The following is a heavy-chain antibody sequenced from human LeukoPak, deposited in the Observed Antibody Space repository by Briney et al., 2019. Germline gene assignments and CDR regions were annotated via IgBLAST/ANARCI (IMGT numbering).Heavy chain of an antibody. V-gene: IGHV3-30*03. CDR1: GFTFSSYA. D-gene: IGHD3-10*01. CDR3: AREITAPTKFDY. Sequence: GGSLRLSCAASGFTFSSYAVPWVRQAPGKGLEWVTVISYDGGNKFYADSVRGRFTISRDNSKNTVYLQMNSLRAEDTAVYYCAREITAPTKFDYWGQGTLVTVSS. J-gene: IGHJ4*02. CDR2: ISYDGGNK.